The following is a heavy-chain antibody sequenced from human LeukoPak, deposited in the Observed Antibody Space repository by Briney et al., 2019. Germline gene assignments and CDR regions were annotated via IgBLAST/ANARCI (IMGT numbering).Heavy chain of an antibody. J-gene: IGHJ4*02. CDR1: GFTFSSYE. CDR3: ARELSGTSSYYFDY. V-gene: IGHV3-48*03. D-gene: IGHD1-7*01. CDR2: ISTSGNTR. Sequence: GGSLRLSCAASGFTFSSYEMNWVRQAPGKGLEWVSYISTSGNTRYYADSVKGRFTISRDNAKNSLYLQMNSLRVEDTAVYYCARELSGTSSYYFDYWGQGTLVTVSS.